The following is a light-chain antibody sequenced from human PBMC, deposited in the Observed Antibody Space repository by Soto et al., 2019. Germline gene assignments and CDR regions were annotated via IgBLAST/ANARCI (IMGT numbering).Light chain of an antibody. CDR2: EDK. V-gene: IGLV6-57*01. CDR1: SGSIASNY. Sequence: NFMLTQPHSVSASPGKTVTISCTRSSGSIASNYVQWYQQRPGSSPAIVIYEDKQRPSGVPDRFSGSIDSSSNSASLTISGLKTEDEADYYCQSYDNSNSWVFGGGTQLTVL. CDR3: QSYDNSNSWV. J-gene: IGLJ3*02.